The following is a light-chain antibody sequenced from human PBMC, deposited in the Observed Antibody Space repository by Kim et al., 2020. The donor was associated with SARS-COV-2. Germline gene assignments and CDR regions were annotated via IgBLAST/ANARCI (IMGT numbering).Light chain of an antibody. V-gene: IGLV3-1*01. CDR1: KLGHKF. CDR3: QAWESNTVV. CDR2: QDT. Sequence: SYELTQPPSVSVSPGQTANITCSGDKLGHKFVSWYQLKPGQSPVLVIYQDTKRPSGIPQRFSGSNSGNTATLTISGTQAMDEAGFFCQAWESNTVVFGGGPQLTFL. J-gene: IGLJ2*01.